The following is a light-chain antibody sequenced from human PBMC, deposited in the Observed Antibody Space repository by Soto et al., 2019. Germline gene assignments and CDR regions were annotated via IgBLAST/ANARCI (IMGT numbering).Light chain of an antibody. CDR2: WAA. J-gene: IGKJ1*01. CDR1: QSVLYSSSNENY. V-gene: IGKV4-1*01. Sequence: DIVMTQSPDSLAVSLGERATINCKSSQSVLYSSSNENYLAWYQQKPGQPPKLLIYWAATRESGVPDRFSGSGSGTDFTLPISSLQAEDVAVYYCQQYYSTRRTFGQGTKVEIK. CDR3: QQYYSTRRT.